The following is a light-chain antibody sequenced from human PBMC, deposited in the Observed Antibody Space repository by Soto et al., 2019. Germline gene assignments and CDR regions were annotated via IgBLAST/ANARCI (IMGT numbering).Light chain of an antibody. J-gene: IGLJ1*01. CDR1: TSDVGGYNY. V-gene: IGLV2-14*01. CDR2: EVS. Sequence: QSALTQPASVSGSPGQSITISCTGTTSDVGGYNYVSWYQQHPGKVPKLLIHEVSNRPSGVSDRFSGSKSGNTASLTISGLLAEDEADYYCLSKTSSISYVFGTGTKVTVL. CDR3: LSKTSSISYV.